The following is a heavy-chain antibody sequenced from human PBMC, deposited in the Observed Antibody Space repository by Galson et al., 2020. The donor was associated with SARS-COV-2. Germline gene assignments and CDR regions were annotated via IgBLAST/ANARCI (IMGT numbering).Heavy chain of an antibody. V-gene: IGHV1-2*02. CDR1: GYTFTGYY. D-gene: IGHD2-21*01. J-gene: IGHJ5*02. CDR3: ARDGGIMYALNWFDP. Sequence: ASVKVSCKASGYTFTGYYMHWVRQAPGQGLEWMGRINPNSGGTNYAQKFQGRVTMTRDTSISTAYMELSRLRSDDTAVYYCARDGGIMYALNWFDPWGQGTLVTVSS. CDR2: INPNSGGT.